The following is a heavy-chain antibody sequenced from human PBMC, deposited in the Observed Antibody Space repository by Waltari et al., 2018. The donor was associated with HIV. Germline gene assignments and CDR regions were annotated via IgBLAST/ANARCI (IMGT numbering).Heavy chain of an antibody. Sequence: QLQLQESGPGLVKPSETLSLTCIVSGGSITSSSYYWGWIRQPPGKGLEWIGSIYYSGSTYYNSPLKSRVTISVDTSKNQFSLKLSSVTAADTAVYYCARMGFGELLWRGYFDYWGQGTLVTVSS. CDR2: IYYSGST. CDR3: ARMGFGELLWRGYFDY. D-gene: IGHD3-10*01. V-gene: IGHV4-39*01. CDR1: GGSITSSSYY. J-gene: IGHJ4*02.